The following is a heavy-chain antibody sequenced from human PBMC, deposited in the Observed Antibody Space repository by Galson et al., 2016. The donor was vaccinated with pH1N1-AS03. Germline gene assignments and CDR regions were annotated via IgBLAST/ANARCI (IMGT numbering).Heavy chain of an antibody. CDR2: ISPYNGRT. D-gene: IGHD2-8*02. CDR1: GYTFTSYG. V-gene: IGHV1-18*01. J-gene: IGHJ5*02. Sequence: SVKVSCKASGYTFTSYGIGWVRQAPGQGLEWMGWISPYNGRTEYAQKLQGRVTMTTDTSTSTAYMELRSLISDDTAIYYCSHCLSQVEGTVRFDPWGQGNLVTVSS. CDR3: SHCLSQVEGTVRFDP.